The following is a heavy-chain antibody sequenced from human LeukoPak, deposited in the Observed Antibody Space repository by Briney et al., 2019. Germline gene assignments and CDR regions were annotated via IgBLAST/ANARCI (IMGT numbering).Heavy chain of an antibody. D-gene: IGHD3-22*01. J-gene: IGHJ4*02. Sequence: GGSLRLSCAASGFTFSSCSMNWVRQAPGKGLEWVSSIGRSGTYISYADSVKGRFTISRDNAKNSLYLQMNSLRAEDTGVYYCARDGGYYYDVYYFDYWGQGTLVTVSS. CDR3: ARDGGYYYDVYYFDY. CDR2: IGRSGTYI. CDR1: GFTFSSCS. V-gene: IGHV3-21*01.